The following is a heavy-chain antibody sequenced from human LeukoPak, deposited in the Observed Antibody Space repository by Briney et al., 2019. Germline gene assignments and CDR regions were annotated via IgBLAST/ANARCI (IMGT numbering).Heavy chain of an antibody. CDR2: INPNSGGT. V-gene: IGHV1-2*06. CDR1: GYTFTGYY. J-gene: IGHJ4*02. D-gene: IGHD5-18*01. Sequence: ASVKVSCKASGYTFTGYYMHWVRQAPGQGLEWMGRINPNSGGTNYAQKFQGRVTMTRDTSISTAYMELSGLRSDDTAVYYCARELGYRGYSYGAEVDYWGQGTLVTVSS. CDR3: ARELGYRGYSYGAEVDY.